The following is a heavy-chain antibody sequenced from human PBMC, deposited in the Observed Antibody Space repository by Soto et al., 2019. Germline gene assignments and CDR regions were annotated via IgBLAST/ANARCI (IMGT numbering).Heavy chain of an antibody. D-gene: IGHD2-15*01. Sequence: QTLSLTCTFSGFSLSTSGVGVGWIRQPPGKALEWLAVIYWDDDKGYSPSLKNRLTITKDTSKNQVVLTMTNMDPVDTATYYCAHTVGLVVVTSEEEYFQHWGQGTQVTVSS. CDR1: GFSLSTSGVG. J-gene: IGHJ1*01. CDR2: IYWDDDK. V-gene: IGHV2-5*02. CDR3: AHTVGLVVVTSEEEYFQH.